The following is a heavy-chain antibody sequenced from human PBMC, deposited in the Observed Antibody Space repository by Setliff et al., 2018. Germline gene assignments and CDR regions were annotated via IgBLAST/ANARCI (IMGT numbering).Heavy chain of an antibody. CDR1: GYTFTSYN. Sequence: ASVKVSCKASGYTFTSYNISWVRQAPGQGLEWMGWMNPNSGNTAYAQKFQGRVTMTRNSSISTAYMELSTLRSEDTAVYYCARAGYDSSGYYYEGGTYWGQGTLVTVSS. CDR3: ARAGYDSSGYYYEGGTY. CDR2: MNPNSGNT. D-gene: IGHD3-22*01. V-gene: IGHV1-8*02. J-gene: IGHJ4*02.